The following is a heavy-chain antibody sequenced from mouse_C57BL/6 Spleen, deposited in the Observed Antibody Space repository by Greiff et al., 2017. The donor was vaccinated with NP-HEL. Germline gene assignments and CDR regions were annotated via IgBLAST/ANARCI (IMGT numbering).Heavy chain of an antibody. D-gene: IGHD2-4*01. J-gene: IGHJ4*01. V-gene: IGHV5-17*01. Sequence: EVKLVESGGGLVKPGGSLKLSCAASGFTFSDYGMHWVRQAPEKGLEWVAYISSGSSTIYYADTVKGRFTISRDNAKNTLFLQMTSLRSEDTAMYYCARRPYDYDVGAMDYWGQGTSVTVSS. CDR1: GFTFSDYG. CDR2: ISSGSSTI. CDR3: ARRPYDYDVGAMDY.